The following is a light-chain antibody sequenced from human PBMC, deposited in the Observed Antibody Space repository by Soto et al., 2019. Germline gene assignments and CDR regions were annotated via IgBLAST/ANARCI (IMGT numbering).Light chain of an antibody. CDR3: QQFGGTLRA. J-gene: IGKJ1*01. Sequence: VVLTQSPGTLSLSPGARATLSCRASRSVSISFLAWYQQKPGQAPKLLIYGASNRATGIPDRFSGSGSGTDFSLFISRLEPADSAVYYCQQFGGTLRAFGQGTKVEI. V-gene: IGKV3-20*01. CDR1: RSVSISF. CDR2: GAS.